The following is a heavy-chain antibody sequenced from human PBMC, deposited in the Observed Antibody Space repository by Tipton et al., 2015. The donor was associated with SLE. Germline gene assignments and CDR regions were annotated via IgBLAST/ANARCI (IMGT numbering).Heavy chain of an antibody. CDR3: ARDRGGSGWFDY. Sequence: SLRLSCAASGFTFSDYYMSWIRQAPGKGLEWVAYISSSGSYTNYADSVKGRFTISRDNAKNSLYLQMNSLRAEDTAVYYCARDRGGSGWFDYWGQGTQVTVSS. CDR1: GFTFSDYY. J-gene: IGHJ5*01. V-gene: IGHV3-11*06. D-gene: IGHD6-19*01. CDR2: ISSSGSYT.